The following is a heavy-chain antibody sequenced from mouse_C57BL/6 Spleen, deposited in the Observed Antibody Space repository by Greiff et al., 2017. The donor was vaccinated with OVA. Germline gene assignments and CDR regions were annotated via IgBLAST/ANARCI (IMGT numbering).Heavy chain of an antibody. D-gene: IGHD2-3*01. CDR3: ARSGIYDGYFDY. J-gene: IGHJ2*01. Sequence: QVQLQQPGAELVRPGTSVKLSCKASGYTFTSYWMHWVKQRPGQGLEWIGVIDPSDSYTNYNQKFKGKATLTVDTSSSTAYMQLSSLTSEYSAVYYCARSGIYDGYFDYWGQGTTLTVSS. CDR2: IDPSDSYT. V-gene: IGHV1-59*01. CDR1: GYTFTSYW.